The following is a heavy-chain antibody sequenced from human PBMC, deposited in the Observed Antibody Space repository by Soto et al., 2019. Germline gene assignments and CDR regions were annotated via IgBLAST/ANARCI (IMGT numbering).Heavy chain of an antibody. CDR2: IIPIFGTA. D-gene: IGHD1-26*01. CDR3: ARDKGGSYSYYSYGMDV. CDR1: GGTFSSYA. V-gene: IGHV1-69*01. Sequence: QVQLVQSGAEVKKPGSSVKVSCKASGGTFSSYAISWVRQAPGQGLEWMGGIIPIFGTANYAQKFQGRVTITADESTSTAYMELSSLRSEDTAVYYCARDKGGSYSYYSYGMDVWGQGTTVTVSS. J-gene: IGHJ6*02.